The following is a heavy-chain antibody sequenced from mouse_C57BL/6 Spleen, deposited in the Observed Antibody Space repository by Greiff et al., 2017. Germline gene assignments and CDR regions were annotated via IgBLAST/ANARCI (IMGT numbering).Heavy chain of an antibody. V-gene: IGHV1-55*01. D-gene: IGHD1-1*02. CDR1: GYTFTSYW. CDR3: ARDGSYTYYAMDY. J-gene: IGHJ4*01. Sequence: QVQLQQPGAELVKPGASVKMSCKASGYTFTSYWITWVKQRPGQGLEWIGDIYPGSGSTNYNEKFKSKATLTVDTSSSTAYMQLSSLTSEDSAVYFCARDGSYTYYAMDYWGQGTSVTVSS. CDR2: IYPGSGST.